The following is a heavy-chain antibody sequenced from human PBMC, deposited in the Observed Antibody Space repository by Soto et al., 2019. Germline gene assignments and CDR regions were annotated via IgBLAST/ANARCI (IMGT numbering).Heavy chain of an antibody. Sequence: GGSLRLSCVASRFTFSTYEMHWVRQAAGKGLEWVAYISSGSRTYYADSVKGRFTISRDNSKNTLYLQMNSLRAEGTAVYPCVKDGDSSTRNKPLDSWGQGTLVTVSS. CDR3: VKDGDSSTRNKPLDS. CDR1: RFTFSTYE. D-gene: IGHD2-2*01. V-gene: IGHV3-23*01. CDR2: ISSGSRT. J-gene: IGHJ4*02.